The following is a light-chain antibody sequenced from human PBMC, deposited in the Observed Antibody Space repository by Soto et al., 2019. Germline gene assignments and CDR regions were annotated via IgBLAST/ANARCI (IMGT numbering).Light chain of an antibody. CDR3: QTWGTGIWV. V-gene: IGLV4-69*01. CDR1: SGHSSYA. J-gene: IGLJ3*02. CDR2: LNSDGSH. Sequence: QAVLTQSPSASASLGASVKLTCTLSSGHSSYAIAWHQQQPEKGPRYLMKLNSDGSHSKGDGIPDRFSGSSSGAERYLTISRLQSEDEADYSCQTWGTGIWVFGGGTKVTVL.